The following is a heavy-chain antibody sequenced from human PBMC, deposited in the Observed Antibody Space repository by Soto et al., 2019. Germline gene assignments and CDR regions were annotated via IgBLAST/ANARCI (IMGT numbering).Heavy chain of an antibody. CDR2: IWYDGSNK. Sequence: GGSLRLSCPASGFTFSSYGMHWVRQAPGKGLEWVAVIWYDGSNKYYADSVKGRFTISRDNSKNTLYLQMNSLRAEDTAVYYCARYCSGGSCYSWGAFDIWGQGTMVTVSS. D-gene: IGHD2-15*01. V-gene: IGHV3-33*01. J-gene: IGHJ3*02. CDR1: GFTFSSYG. CDR3: ARYCSGGSCYSWGAFDI.